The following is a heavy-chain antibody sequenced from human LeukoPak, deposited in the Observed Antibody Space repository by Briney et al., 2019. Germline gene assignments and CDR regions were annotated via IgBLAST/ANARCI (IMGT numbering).Heavy chain of an antibody. Sequence: GGSLRLSCAASGFTFSSYSMTWVRQAPGKGLEWVSSISSSSSYIYYADSVKGRFTISRDNAKNSLYLQMNSLRAEDTAVYYCARDYYGSGSYYGDAFDIWGQGTMVTVSS. J-gene: IGHJ3*02. CDR2: ISSSSSYI. CDR3: ARDYYGSGSYYGDAFDI. V-gene: IGHV3-21*01. CDR1: GFTFSSYS. D-gene: IGHD3-10*01.